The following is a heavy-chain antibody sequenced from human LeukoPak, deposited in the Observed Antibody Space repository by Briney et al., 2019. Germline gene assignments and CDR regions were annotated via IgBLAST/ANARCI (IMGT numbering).Heavy chain of an antibody. J-gene: IGHJ4*02. D-gene: IGHD2-15*01. CDR3: ARVPRITYSPAPFDY. Sequence: ASVKVSCKTSGYTFTGFGISWVRQAPGQGLEWMGWVSGFNGNTNYAQSLQGRVTMTTDTSTSTAYMELRSLRSDDTAVYYCARVPRITYSPAPFDYWGQGTLVTVSS. CDR2: VSGFNGNT. V-gene: IGHV1-18*01. CDR1: GYTFTGFG.